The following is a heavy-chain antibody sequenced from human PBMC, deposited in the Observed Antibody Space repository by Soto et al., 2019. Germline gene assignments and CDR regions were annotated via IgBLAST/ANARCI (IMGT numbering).Heavy chain of an antibody. CDR2: IWYDGSNA. D-gene: IGHD2-21*02. CDR3: ARDRGTWASGDCYGYFDC. V-gene: IGHV3-33*01. Sequence: QVQLVESGGGVVQPGRSLRLSCAASGFTFSSYGMHWVRQAPGKGLEWVAIIWYDGSNAYYEDSVKGRFTISRYNYKNTLYLQMNSLRDEDTAVYYCARDRGTWASGDCYGYFDCCGQGTLVTVSS. J-gene: IGHJ4*02. CDR1: GFTFSSYG.